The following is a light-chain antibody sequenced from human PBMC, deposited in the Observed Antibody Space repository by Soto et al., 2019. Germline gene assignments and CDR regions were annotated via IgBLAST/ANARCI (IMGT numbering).Light chain of an antibody. CDR3: QQYGSSPLVT. CDR1: QSVSSSY. J-gene: IGKJ5*01. V-gene: IGKV3-20*01. CDR2: GAS. Sequence: EIVLTQSPGTLSLSPGERATLSCRASQSVSSSYLAWYQQKPGQAPRLLIYGASSRATGIPDRFSGSGSGTDFTLTISRLEPEDFAVYYCQQYGSSPLVTFGPGTRLAI.